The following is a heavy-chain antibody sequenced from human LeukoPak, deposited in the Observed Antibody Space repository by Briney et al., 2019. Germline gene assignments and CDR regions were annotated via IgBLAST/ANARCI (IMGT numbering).Heavy chain of an antibody. CDR3: ARASYSYDINGWVPFDY. D-gene: IGHD3-22*01. Sequence: SETLSLTCTVSGGSISTSNYYWGWIRQPAGKGLEWIGRIYTSGSTNYNPSLKSRVTISGDTSKNQFSLRLSSVTAADTAVYYCARASYSYDINGWVPFDYWGQGTLVTVSS. CDR1: GGSISTSNYY. V-gene: IGHV4-61*02. J-gene: IGHJ4*02. CDR2: IYTSGST.